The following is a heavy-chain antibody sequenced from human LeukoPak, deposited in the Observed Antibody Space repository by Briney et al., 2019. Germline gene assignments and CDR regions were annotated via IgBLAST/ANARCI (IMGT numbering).Heavy chain of an antibody. V-gene: IGHV3-23*01. CDR3: AKGWSDYFDY. CDR1: GFTFSSYA. CDR2: VSDSGSST. D-gene: IGHD3-3*01. J-gene: IGHJ4*02. Sequence: PGGSLRLSCAASGFTFSSYAMNWVRQAPGKGLEWVSTVSDSGSSTYYADSVKGRFTISRDNPKNTLYLQMNSLRAEDTAVYYCAKGWSDYFDYWGQGTLVTVSS.